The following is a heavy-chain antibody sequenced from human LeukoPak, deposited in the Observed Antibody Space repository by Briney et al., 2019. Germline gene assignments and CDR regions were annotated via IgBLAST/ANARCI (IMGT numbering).Heavy chain of an antibody. J-gene: IGHJ4*02. V-gene: IGHV1-18*01. D-gene: IGHD1-1*01. CDR3: ARGVQLEPFAFDY. Sequence: ASVKVSCKASGYTFTNYGITWVRQAPGQGLEWMGWISAYNGNKKNAQKLQDRVTMTTDTYTSTAYMELRSLRSGDTAVYYCARGVQLEPFAFDYWGQGTLVTVSS. CDR1: GYTFTNYG. CDR2: ISAYNGNK.